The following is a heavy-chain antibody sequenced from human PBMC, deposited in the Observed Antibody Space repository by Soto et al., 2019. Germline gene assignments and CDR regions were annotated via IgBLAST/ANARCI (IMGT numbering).Heavy chain of an antibody. CDR2: IYYSGST. CDR3: ARDSRVGQWLEYWYFDL. V-gene: IGHV4-31*03. J-gene: IGHJ2*01. Sequence: QVQLQESGPGLVKPSQTLSLTCTVSGGSISSGGYYWSWLRQHPGKGLEWIGYIYYSGSTYYNPSLKSRVTISVDTSKNQFSLKLSSVTAADTAVYYCARDSRVGQWLEYWYFDLWGRGTLVTVSS. D-gene: IGHD6-19*01. CDR1: GGSISSGGYY.